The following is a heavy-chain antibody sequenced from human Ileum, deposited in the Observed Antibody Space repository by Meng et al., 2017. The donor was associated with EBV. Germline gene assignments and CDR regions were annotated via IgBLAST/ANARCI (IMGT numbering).Heavy chain of an antibody. CDR2: INHSGST. CDR3: AREARSSGYHPGIGP. J-gene: IGHJ5*02. D-gene: IGHD3-22*01. Sequence: VQLQRGGAGLLKPSETLFLTCAVYGGFFSGYYWSWIRQSPGKGLEWIGEINHSGSTNYNPSLKSRVTISVDTSKNQFSLKLTSVTAADTAVYYCAREARSSGYHPGIGPWGQGTLVTVSS. V-gene: IGHV4-34*02. CDR1: GGFFSGYY.